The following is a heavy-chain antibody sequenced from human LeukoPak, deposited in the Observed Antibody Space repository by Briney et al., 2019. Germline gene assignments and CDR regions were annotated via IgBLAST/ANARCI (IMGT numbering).Heavy chain of an antibody. V-gene: IGHV4-4*07. CDR2: IYTSGST. Sequence: SETLSLTCTVPGGSISSYYWSWIRQPAGKGLEWIGRIYTSGSTNYNPSLKSRVTMSVDTSKNQFSLKLSSVTAADTAVYYCARDLPLWFGESSDAFDIWGQGTMVTVSS. D-gene: IGHD3-10*01. J-gene: IGHJ3*02. CDR1: GGSISSYY. CDR3: ARDLPLWFGESSDAFDI.